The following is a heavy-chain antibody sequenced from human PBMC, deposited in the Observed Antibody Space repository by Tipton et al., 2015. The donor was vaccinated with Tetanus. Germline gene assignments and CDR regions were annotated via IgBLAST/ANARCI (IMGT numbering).Heavy chain of an antibody. J-gene: IGHJ4*02. D-gene: IGHD5/OR15-5a*01. CDR2: IWYDGSQK. Sequence: QLVQSGGGVVQPGGSLRISCEASGFIFGDYGIHWVRQAPGKGLEWVAVIWYDGSQKYYGDSVKGRFTLSRDNSRNTAYLQMNSLRAQDTAVYFCARGDPRWGFVYALDHWGQGTPVTVSS. V-gene: IGHV3-33*01. CDR1: GFIFGDYG. CDR3: ARGDPRWGFVYALDH.